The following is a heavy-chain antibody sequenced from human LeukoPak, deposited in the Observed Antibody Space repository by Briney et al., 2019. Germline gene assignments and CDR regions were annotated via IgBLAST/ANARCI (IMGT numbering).Heavy chain of an antibody. D-gene: IGHD6-13*01. V-gene: IGHV4-38-2*02. CDR1: GYSISSGYY. Sequence: SETLSLTCTVSGYSISSGYYWGWIRQPPGKGLEWIGSIYHSGSTYYKSSLKSRVTISVDTSKNQFSLKLSSVTAADTAVYYCAREKSSWSGLDAFDIWGQGTMVTVSS. J-gene: IGHJ3*02. CDR3: AREKSSWSGLDAFDI. CDR2: IYHSGST.